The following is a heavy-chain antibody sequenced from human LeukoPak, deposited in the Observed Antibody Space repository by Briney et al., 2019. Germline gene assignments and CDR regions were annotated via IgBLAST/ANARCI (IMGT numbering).Heavy chain of an antibody. J-gene: IGHJ4*02. CDR1: GFTFSSHG. V-gene: IGHV3-33*01. CDR2: IWYDGSKK. D-gene: IGHD6-13*01. CDR3: ARDISYNSLDY. Sequence: GGSLRLSCATSGFTFSSHGFYWVRQAPGKGLEWVAVIWYDGSKKYYADSVKGRSTISRDNSKNTLYLEMNSLRAEDTAVYYCARDISYNSLDYWGQGTLVTVSS.